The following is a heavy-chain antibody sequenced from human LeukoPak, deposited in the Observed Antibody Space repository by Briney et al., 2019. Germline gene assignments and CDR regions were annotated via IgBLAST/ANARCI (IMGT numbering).Heavy chain of an antibody. V-gene: IGHV3-23*01. CDR3: VKGSLYSSGCYDY. D-gene: IGHD6-19*01. Sequence: GGSLRLSCAASGFSFSGAWMSWVRQAPGKGLEWVSGISGSGVGTYYADSVKGRFTISRDNSNHTLFLQMNSLRAEDTAVYYCVKGSLYSSGCYDYWGQGTLVSVSA. CDR2: ISGSGVGT. CDR1: GFSFSGAW. J-gene: IGHJ4*02.